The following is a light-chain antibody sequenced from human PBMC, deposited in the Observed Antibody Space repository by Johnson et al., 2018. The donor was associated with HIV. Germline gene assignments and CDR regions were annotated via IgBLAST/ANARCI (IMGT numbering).Light chain of an antibody. J-gene: IGLJ1*01. CDR2: ENH. Sequence: QSVLTQPPSVSAAPGQKVTISCSGISSNIGSNYVSWYQQLPGTAPKLLIYENHKRPSGIPDRFSGSKSATSATLGITGLQPGDEADYYCASWHSSLTSGGVFGTGTKVTVL. CDR3: ASWHSSLTSGGV. V-gene: IGLV1-51*02. CDR1: SSNIGSNY.